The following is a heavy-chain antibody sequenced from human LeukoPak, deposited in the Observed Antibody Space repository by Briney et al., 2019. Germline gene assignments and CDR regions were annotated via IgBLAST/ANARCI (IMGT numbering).Heavy chain of an antibody. CDR3: ARDRPHISGAAGLYYGMDV. D-gene: IGHD6-13*01. CDR1: GGSISSYY. Sequence: SETLSLTCTVSGGSISSYYWSWIRQPPGKGLEWLGYIYYSGSTNYNPSLKSRVTISVDTSKNQFSLKLSSVTAADTAVYYCARDRPHISGAAGLYYGMDVWGQGTTVTVSS. V-gene: IGHV4-59*01. CDR2: IYYSGST. J-gene: IGHJ6*02.